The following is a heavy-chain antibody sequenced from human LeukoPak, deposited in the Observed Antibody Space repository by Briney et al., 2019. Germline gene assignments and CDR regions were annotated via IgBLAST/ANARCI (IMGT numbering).Heavy chain of an antibody. CDR2: IRSKIYGGTP. V-gene: IGHV3-49*04. J-gene: IGHJ4*02. CDR3: TRDQTPYY. CDR1: GFTFDDYW. Sequence: GGSLRLSCGASGFTFDDYWMSWVRQAPGKGLEWVGFIRSKIYGGTPEYAASVKGRFTISRDDSKGIAYLQMNSLKTEDTAVYYCTRDQTPYYWGQGTLVTVSS.